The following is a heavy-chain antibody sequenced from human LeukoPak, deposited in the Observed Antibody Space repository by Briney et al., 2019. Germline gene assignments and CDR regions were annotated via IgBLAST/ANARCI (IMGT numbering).Heavy chain of an antibody. CDR2: IYHSGST. V-gene: IGHV4-38-2*02. D-gene: IGHD2-2*01. CDR1: GYSISSGYY. J-gene: IGHJ6*03. CDR3: ARSVPAAPYYYYYYMDV. Sequence: SETLSLTCTVSGYSISSGYYWGWIRQPPGKGLEWIGSIYHSGSTYYNPSPKSRVTISVDTSKNQFSLKLSSVTAADTAVYYCARSVPAAPYYYYYYMDVWGKGTTVTVSS.